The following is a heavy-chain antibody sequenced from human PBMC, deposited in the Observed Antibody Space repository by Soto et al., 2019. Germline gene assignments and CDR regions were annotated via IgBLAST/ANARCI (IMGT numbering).Heavy chain of an antibody. D-gene: IGHD2-15*01. CDR2: IYYSGNT. Sequence: PSETLSLTCNVSGGSISSSTYYWGWIRQPPGKGLEWIGSIYYSGNTYYNPSLKSRVTISVDTSNNQFSLRLSSVTAADMAVYYCARHTPAISISDHWGQGTLVTVSS. CDR3: ARHTPAISISDH. CDR1: GGSISSSTYY. J-gene: IGHJ4*02. V-gene: IGHV4-39*01.